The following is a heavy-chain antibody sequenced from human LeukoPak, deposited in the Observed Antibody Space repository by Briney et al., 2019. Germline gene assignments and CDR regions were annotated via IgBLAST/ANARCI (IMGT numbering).Heavy chain of an antibody. V-gene: IGHV3-66*02. CDR2: IYSGGSK. D-gene: IGHD2-15*01. CDR1: GFTVSSDY. CDR3: ARGGGYYWFDP. J-gene: IGHJ5*02. Sequence: GGSLRLSCAASGFTVSSDYMSWVRQAPGKGLEWVSVIYSGGSKYYADSVKGRFTISRDNSKNTLYLQMNSLRAEDTAVYCCARGGGYYWFDPWGQGTRVTVSS.